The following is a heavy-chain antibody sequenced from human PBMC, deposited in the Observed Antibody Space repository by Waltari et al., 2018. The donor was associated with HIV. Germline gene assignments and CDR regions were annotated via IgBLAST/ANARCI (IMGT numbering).Heavy chain of an antibody. Sequence: QLQLQESGPGLVKPSATLSLTCTVSGRSVSSSSYFWGWIRQPPGEGLEWVGRIYYTGRAYYNPSLKSRVTISVDTSKNQFSLKVTSVTAADTAVYYCARHALRVGAAYWNFDLWGRGTLVTVSS. D-gene: IGHD1-26*01. CDR2: IYYTGRA. J-gene: IGHJ2*01. V-gene: IGHV4-39*01. CDR3: ARHALRVGAAYWNFDL. CDR1: GRSVSSSSYF.